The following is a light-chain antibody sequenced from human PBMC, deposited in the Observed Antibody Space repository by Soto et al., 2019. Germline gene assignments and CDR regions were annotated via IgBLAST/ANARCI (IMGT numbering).Light chain of an antibody. CDR3: SSYAGSNNYV. Sequence: QSVLTQPPSASGSPVQAVTISCTGTSSYVGGYNYVSWYQQHPGKAPNLMIYEVSKRPSGVPDRFSGSKSGNTASLTVSGLQAEDEADYYCSSYAGSNNYVFGTGTKVTVL. V-gene: IGLV2-8*01. J-gene: IGLJ1*01. CDR2: EVS. CDR1: SSYVGGYNY.